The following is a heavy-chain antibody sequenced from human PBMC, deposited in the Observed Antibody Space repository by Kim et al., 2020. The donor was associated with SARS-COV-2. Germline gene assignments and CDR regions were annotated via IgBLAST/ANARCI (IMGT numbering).Heavy chain of an antibody. V-gene: IGHV3-48*02. J-gene: IGHJ4*02. CDR1: GFTFSSYN. D-gene: IGHD2-21*02. Sequence: GGSLRLSCAASGFTFSSYNMNWVRQAPGKGLEWVSYISSSSSTIYYADSVKGRFTISRDNAKNSLYLQMNSLRDEDTAVYYCARDQYCGGDCYWSFDYWGQGTLVTVSS. CDR3: ARDQYCGGDCYWSFDY. CDR2: ISSSSSTI.